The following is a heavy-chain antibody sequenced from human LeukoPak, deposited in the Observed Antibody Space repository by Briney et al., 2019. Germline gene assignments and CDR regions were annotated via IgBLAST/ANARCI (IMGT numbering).Heavy chain of an antibody. Sequence: SVKVSCKASGGTFSSYAISWVRQAPGQGLEWMGGIIPIFGTANYAQKFQGRVTITADESTSTAYMELSSLRSEDTAVYYCARSIRQLVPTLLSWGQGTLVTVSS. CDR1: GGTFSSYA. CDR2: IIPIFGTA. CDR3: ARSIRQLVPTLLS. V-gene: IGHV1-69*13. J-gene: IGHJ4*02. D-gene: IGHD6-13*01.